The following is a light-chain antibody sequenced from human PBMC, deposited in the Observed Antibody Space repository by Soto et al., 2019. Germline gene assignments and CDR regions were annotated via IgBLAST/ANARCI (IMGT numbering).Light chain of an antibody. J-gene: IGKJ1*01. CDR1: QGIRND. CDR2: AES. CDR3: LQHNSYSRT. V-gene: IGKV1-17*01. Sequence: DIQMTQAPASPSASVGDRVTITCRASQGIRNDLGWYQQQPGNAPKRPVYAESSWQSGVPAWLSGSGSGTEFTLTISSLQAEDFATYYCLQHNSYSRTFGQGTNLDIK.